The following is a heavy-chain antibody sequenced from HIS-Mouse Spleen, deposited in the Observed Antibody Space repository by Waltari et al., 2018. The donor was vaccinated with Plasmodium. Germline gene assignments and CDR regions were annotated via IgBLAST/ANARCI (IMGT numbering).Heavy chain of an antibody. D-gene: IGHD3-9*01. V-gene: IGHV3-21*01. CDR3: AREDILTGYYNDYWYFDL. CDR2: ISSSSSYI. J-gene: IGHJ2*01. CDR1: GFTFSSYS. Sequence: EVQLVESGGGLVKPGGSLRLSCAASGFTFSSYSRTWVRQAPGKGLEWVSSISSSSSYIYYADSVKGRFTISRDNAKNSLYLQMNSLRAEDTAVYYCAREDILTGYYNDYWYFDLWGRGTLVTVSS.